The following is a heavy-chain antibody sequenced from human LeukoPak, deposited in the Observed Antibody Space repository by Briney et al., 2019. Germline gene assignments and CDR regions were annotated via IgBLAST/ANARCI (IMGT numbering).Heavy chain of an antibody. D-gene: IGHD5-18*01. Sequence: SETLSLTCTVSGGSISSGGYYWSWIRQHPGKGLEWIGYIYYSGSTYYNPSLKSRVTISVDTSKNQFSLKLSSVTAADTAVYYCASVPKREYSYGRFDYWGQGTLVTVSS. V-gene: IGHV4-31*03. CDR1: GGSISSGGYY. CDR3: ASVPKREYSYGRFDY. CDR2: IYYSGST. J-gene: IGHJ4*02.